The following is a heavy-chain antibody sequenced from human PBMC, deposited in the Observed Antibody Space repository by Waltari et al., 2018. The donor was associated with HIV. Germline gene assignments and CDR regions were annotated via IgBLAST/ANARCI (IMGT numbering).Heavy chain of an antibody. CDR1: GHDLTSYG. CDR3: ARGGGSWLQETHYYKGLDV. V-gene: IGHV1-18*01. CDR2: VWAYNGNT. D-gene: IGHD3-22*01. Sequence: VQLMQSGPEMRKPGASVRISCRATGHDLTSYGITWVRRAPGKGFAGGGWVWAYNGNTDVEGSFKDRVRLTRESSTTTVFLEVRSLRVDDTATYYCARGGGSWLQETHYYKGLDVWGLGTSVTVSS. J-gene: IGHJ6*02.